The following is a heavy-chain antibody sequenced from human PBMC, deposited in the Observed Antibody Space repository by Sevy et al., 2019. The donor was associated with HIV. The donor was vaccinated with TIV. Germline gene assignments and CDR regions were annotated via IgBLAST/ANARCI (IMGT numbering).Heavy chain of an antibody. CDR1: GGSISSSSYY. V-gene: IGHV4-39*01. Sequence: SETLSLTCTVSGGSISSSSYYWGWIRQPPGKGLEWIGSIYYSGSTYYNPSLKSRFPISVDTSKNQFSLKLSSVTAADTAVYYCARGQWLVHDYWGQGTLVTVSS. CDR3: ARGQWLVHDY. CDR2: IYYSGST. D-gene: IGHD6-19*01. J-gene: IGHJ4*02.